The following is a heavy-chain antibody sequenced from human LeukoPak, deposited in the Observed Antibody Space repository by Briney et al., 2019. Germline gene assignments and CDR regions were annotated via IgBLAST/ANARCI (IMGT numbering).Heavy chain of an antibody. D-gene: IGHD2-15*01. V-gene: IGHV3-23*01. Sequence: PGGSLRLSCAASGFTFTSYSMNWVRQAPGKGLEWVSTISSGGGSTYYADSVKGRFTISRDNSKNTLYLQVNSLRAEDTAVYYCAKGTSSSCYSAPNYWGQGTLVTVSS. CDR1: GFTFTSYS. CDR2: ISSGGGST. CDR3: AKGTSSSCYSAPNY. J-gene: IGHJ4*02.